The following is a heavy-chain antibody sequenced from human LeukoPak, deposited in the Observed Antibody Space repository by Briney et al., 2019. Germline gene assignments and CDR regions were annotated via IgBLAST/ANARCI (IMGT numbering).Heavy chain of an antibody. J-gene: IGHJ4*02. CDR3: ARDKGVGYYFDY. CDR1: GFTFSSYA. D-gene: IGHD3-3*01. V-gene: IGHV3-64*01. CDR2: ISSNGAGT. Sequence: GGSLRLSCAASGFTFSSYAMHWVRQAPGKGLEYVSTISSNGAGTHYANSVKGRFTISRDNSKKMLYLQMASLRAEDMAVYCCARDKGVGYYFDYWGQGTPVTVSS.